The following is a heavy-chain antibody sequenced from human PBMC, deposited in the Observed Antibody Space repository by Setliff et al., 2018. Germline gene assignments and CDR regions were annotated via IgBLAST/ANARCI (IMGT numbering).Heavy chain of an antibody. D-gene: IGHD5-18*01. Sequence: SETLSLTCTVSGGSISGFAWNWIRQFPGKRLEWIGEISSSGGTLYTPSLRSRVSISVDTSKNQFSLKLSSVTAADTAVYYCAREHGYSYGQTYYYYGMDVWGQGTTVTVSS. V-gene: IGHV4-59*01. CDR3: AREHGYSYGQTYYYYGMDV. J-gene: IGHJ6*02. CDR2: ISSSGGT. CDR1: GGSISGFA.